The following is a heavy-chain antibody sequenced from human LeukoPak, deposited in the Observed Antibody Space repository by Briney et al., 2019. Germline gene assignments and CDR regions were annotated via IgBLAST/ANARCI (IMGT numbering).Heavy chain of an antibody. CDR3: ARDTGYSNYDY. Sequence: GGSLRLSCAASGFTFSSYAVHWVRQAPGKGLEYVSAISSNGGSTYYANSVKGRFTISRDNSKNTLYLQMGSLRAEDMAVYYCARDTGYSNYDYWGQGTLVTVSS. V-gene: IGHV3-64*01. CDR2: ISSNGGST. CDR1: GFTFSSYA. J-gene: IGHJ4*02. D-gene: IGHD4-4*01.